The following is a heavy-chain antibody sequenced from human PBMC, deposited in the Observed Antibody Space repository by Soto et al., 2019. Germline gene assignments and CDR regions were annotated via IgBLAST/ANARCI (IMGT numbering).Heavy chain of an antibody. CDR1: GGTFSSYT. CDR3: ARLQPGIAAAGNSF. V-gene: IGHV1-69*02. D-gene: IGHD6-13*01. CDR2: IIPILGIA. J-gene: IGHJ4*02. Sequence: SVKLSCKASGGTFSSYTISWVRHAPGQGLEWMGRIIPILGIANYAQKFQGRVTITADKSTSTAYMELSSLRSEDTAVYYCARLQPGIAAAGNSFWGQGTLVTVAS.